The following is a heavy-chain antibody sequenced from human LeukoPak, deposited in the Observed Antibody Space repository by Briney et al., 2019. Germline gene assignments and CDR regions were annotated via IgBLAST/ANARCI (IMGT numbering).Heavy chain of an antibody. V-gene: IGHV4-4*07. CDR3: AKEDIVVVPAAMGGYYYYYMDV. D-gene: IGHD2-2*01. Sequence: SETLSLTCTVSGGSISSYYWNWIRQPAGKGLEWIGRIYTSGSTNYNPSLKSRVTMSVDTTKNQFSLKLSSVTAADTAVYYCAKEDIVVVPAAMGGYYYYYMDVWGEGATVTVSS. J-gene: IGHJ6*03. CDR1: GGSISSYY. CDR2: IYTSGST.